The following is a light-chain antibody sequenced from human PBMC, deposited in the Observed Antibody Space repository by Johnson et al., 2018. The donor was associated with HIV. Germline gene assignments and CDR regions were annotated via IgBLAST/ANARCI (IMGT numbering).Light chain of an antibody. V-gene: IGLV1-51*02. CDR2: ENT. CDR3: GTWDSRLSADV. Sequence: QSVLTQPPSVSAAPGQKVTISCSGSSSNIGNNYVSWYQQLPGTAPKLLIYENTKRPSGIPDRFPGSKSGTSATLGITGLQTGDEADYYCGTWDSRLSADVFGTGTKVTVL. J-gene: IGLJ1*01. CDR1: SSNIGNNY.